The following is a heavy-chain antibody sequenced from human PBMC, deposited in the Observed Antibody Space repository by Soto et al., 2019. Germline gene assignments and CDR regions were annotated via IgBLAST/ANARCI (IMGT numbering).Heavy chain of an antibody. CDR1: GFTFSAYY. Sequence: QVQLVQSGTEVKKPGASVKVSCKASGFTFSAYYIYWVRQAPGQGLEWIGWINPNSGGTNNAQKFQGRVTMTRATSTSTVYMALSALIPDGAAVYYCARSLLDEYSSSWRSAYYGMDVWGQGTTVTVSS. J-gene: IGHJ6*02. D-gene: IGHD6-6*01. V-gene: IGHV1-2*02. CDR3: ARSLLDEYSSSWRSAYYGMDV. CDR2: INPNSGGT.